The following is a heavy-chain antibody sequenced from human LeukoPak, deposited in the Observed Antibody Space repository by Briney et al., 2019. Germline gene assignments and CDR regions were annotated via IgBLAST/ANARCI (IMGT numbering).Heavy chain of an antibody. CDR3: ANLRGSGSSYFDS. D-gene: IGHD3-10*01. CDR1: GFTFSTYV. V-gene: IGHV3-23*01. Sequence: GGSLRLSCAASGFTFSTYVMTWVRQAPGKGLEWVSTISASGIGTYYADSMKGRFTVSRDNSKNTLYLQMNSLRAEDTAVYFCANLRGSGSSYFDSWGQGTLVTVSS. J-gene: IGHJ4*02. CDR2: ISASGIGT.